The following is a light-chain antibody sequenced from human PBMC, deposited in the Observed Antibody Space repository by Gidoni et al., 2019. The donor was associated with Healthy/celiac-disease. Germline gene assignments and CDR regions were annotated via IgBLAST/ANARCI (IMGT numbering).Light chain of an antibody. J-gene: IGLJ2*01. CDR3: NARDSSGNHVV. CDR2: GKN. Sequence: SSELTQDPAVSVAFGQTVRITCQGDNLRSYSATWYQQKPGQAPVVVIYGKNNRPSGIPDRFSGSSSGNTATLTITRVQAEDEADYYCNARDSSGNHVVFGGGTKLTVL. CDR1: NLRSYS. V-gene: IGLV3-19*01.